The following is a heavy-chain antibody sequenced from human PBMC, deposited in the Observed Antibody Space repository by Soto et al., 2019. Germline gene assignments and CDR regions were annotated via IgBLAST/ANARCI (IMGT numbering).Heavy chain of an antibody. Sequence: EVQLVESGGGLVMPGGSLRLSCAASGLTLKNAWMNWVRQAPGKGLEWVGRIKSETSGGTIDYAAPVRGRFTISRDDSTNTLFLQRNSLKTEDTAMYYCVTEAVWLPLVGYWGQGVLVTVSA. CDR1: GLTLKNAW. CDR2: IKSETSGGTI. V-gene: IGHV3-15*07. CDR3: VTEAVWLPLVGY. J-gene: IGHJ4*02. D-gene: IGHD5-12*01.